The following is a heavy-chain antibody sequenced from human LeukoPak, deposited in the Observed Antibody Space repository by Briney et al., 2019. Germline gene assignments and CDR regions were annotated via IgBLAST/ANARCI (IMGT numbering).Heavy chain of an antibody. V-gene: IGHV4-61*02. D-gene: IGHD1-26*01. J-gene: IGHJ4*02. Sequence: SETLSLTCTVSGGSISSGSYYWSWIRQPAGKGLEWIGRIYTSGSTNYNPSLKSRVTISVDTSKNQFSLKLSSVTAADTAVYYCAREEIEGELNFDYWGQGALVTVSS. CDR2: IYTSGST. CDR3: AREEIEGELNFDY. CDR1: GGSISSGSYY.